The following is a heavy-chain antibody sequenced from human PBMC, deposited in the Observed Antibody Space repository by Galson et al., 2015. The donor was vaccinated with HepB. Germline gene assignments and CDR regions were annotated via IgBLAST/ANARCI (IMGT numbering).Heavy chain of an antibody. CDR3: ARLGDFSGYTSA. D-gene: IGHD5-18*01. V-gene: IGHV3-73*01. Sequence: SLRLSCAASGFKFGGSAIHWVRQGSGKGPEWVGRIRSKANNYATSYVPALEDRFTISRDDSKNMAYLHMRSLKADDTAAYYCARLGDFSGYTSAWGQGTQVTVSS. CDR2: IRSKANNYAT. J-gene: IGHJ4*02. CDR1: GFKFGGSA.